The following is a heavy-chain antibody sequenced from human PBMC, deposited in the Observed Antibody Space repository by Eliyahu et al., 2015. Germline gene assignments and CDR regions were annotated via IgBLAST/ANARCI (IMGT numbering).Heavy chain of an antibody. CDR1: GXSITSGSHY. CDR3: ARATWGYLPFDY. D-gene: IGHD7-27*01. CDR2: IYSAGDT. J-gene: IGHJ4*02. V-gene: IGHV4-61*01. Sequence: QVQLQESGPGLVKPSETLSLPCXVSGXSITSGSHYWSWIRQPPGKGLEWIGYIYSAGDTNYNPSLKSRVTIAVDTSKNQFSLKLKSVTAADTAVYFCARATWGYLPFDYWGQGTLVTVSS.